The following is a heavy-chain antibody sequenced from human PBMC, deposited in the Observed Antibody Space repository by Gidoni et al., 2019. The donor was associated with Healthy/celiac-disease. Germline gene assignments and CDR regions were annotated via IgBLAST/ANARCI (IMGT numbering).Heavy chain of an antibody. CDR1: GYSFTSYW. Sequence: EVQLVQSGAEVQKPGESLKISCTGSGYSFTSYWIGWVRQMPGKGLEWLGIIYPGDSDTRYSPSFQGQVTISADKSISTAYLQWSSLKASDTAMYYCARLPRGSSWPNWFDPWGQGTLVTVSS. V-gene: IGHV5-51*01. J-gene: IGHJ5*02. D-gene: IGHD6-13*01. CDR3: ARLPRGSSWPNWFDP. CDR2: IYPGDSDT.